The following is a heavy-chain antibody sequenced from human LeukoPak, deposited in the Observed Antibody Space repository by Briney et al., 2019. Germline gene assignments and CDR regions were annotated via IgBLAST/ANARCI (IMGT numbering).Heavy chain of an antibody. V-gene: IGHV4-61*01. J-gene: IGHJ6*02. CDR2: IYYSGST. Sequence: SETLSLTCTVSGGSVSSGSYYWSWIRQPPGKGLEWIGYIYYSGSTNYNPSLKSRVTISVDTSKNQFSLKLSSVTAADTAVYYCARDGQYYDFWSGYQYYGMDVWGQGTTVTVSS. CDR3: ARDGQYYDFWSGYQYYGMDV. CDR1: GGSVSSGSYY. D-gene: IGHD3-3*01.